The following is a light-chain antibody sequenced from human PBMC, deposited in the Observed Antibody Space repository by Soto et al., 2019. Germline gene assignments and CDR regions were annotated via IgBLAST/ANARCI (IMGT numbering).Light chain of an antibody. V-gene: IGKV3-20*01. Sequence: EVVLTQSPGTLSLSPGERGTLSWRASQSVSSSYLAWYQQKPGQAPRLLIYGASSRATGIPDRFSGSGSGTDFTLTISRLEPEDFAVYYCQQYGSSPQTFGQGTKVDI. CDR1: QSVSSSY. CDR2: GAS. CDR3: QQYGSSPQT. J-gene: IGKJ1*01.